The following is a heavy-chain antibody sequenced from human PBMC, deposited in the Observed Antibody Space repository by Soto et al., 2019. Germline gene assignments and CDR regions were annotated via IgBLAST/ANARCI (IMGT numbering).Heavy chain of an antibody. Sequence: PVGSLRLSCAASGFTFSSYEMNWVRQAPGKGLEWVSYISSSGSTIYYADSVKGRFTISRDNAKNSLYLQMNSLRAEDTAVYYCASPIFGVVRYGMDVWGQGTTVTVSS. CDR2: ISSSGSTI. CDR1: GFTFSSYE. CDR3: ASPIFGVVRYGMDV. V-gene: IGHV3-48*03. J-gene: IGHJ6*02. D-gene: IGHD3-3*01.